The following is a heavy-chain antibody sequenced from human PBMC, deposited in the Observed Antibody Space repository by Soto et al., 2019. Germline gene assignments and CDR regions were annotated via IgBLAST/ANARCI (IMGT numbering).Heavy chain of an antibody. J-gene: IGHJ6*02. CDR1: GFIFSDYY. V-gene: IGHV3-11*01. D-gene: IGHD3-3*01. Sequence: LRLSCAASGFIFSDYYMTWIRQAPGKGLEWLSCSSNRDRSTYYADSVKDRFVVSKDNAKNLVYLQMNSLRAEDTAVYFCARAWKIEKFGVISMSKGLDVWGQGTTVTV. CDR3: ARAWKIEKFGVISMSKGLDV. CDR2: SSNRDRST.